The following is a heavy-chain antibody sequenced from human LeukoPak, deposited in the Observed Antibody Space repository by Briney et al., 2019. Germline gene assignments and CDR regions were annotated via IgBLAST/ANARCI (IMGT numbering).Heavy chain of an antibody. J-gene: IGHJ4*02. CDR3: ARSMLWDIVVVPAAPGDY. V-gene: IGHV3-21*04. CDR1: GFTFSSYS. CDR2: ISSSSSYI. Sequence: AGGSLRLSCAASGFTFSSYSMNWVRQAPGKGLEWVSSISSSSSYIYYADSVKGRFTISRDNAKNSLYLQMNSLRAEDTALYYCARSMLWDIVVVPAAPGDYWGQGTLVTVSS. D-gene: IGHD2-2*01.